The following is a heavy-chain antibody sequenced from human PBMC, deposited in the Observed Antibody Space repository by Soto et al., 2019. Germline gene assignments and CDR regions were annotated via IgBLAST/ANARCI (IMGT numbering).Heavy chain of an antibody. CDR3: ARGPSSLTRFDY. Sequence: PWGSLRLSYAASGFTFSIYAMHWVLQAPGKGLEWVAVISYDGSNKYYADSVKGRFTISRDNSKNTLYLQMNSLRAEDTAVYYCARGPSSLTRFDYWGQGTLVTVSS. J-gene: IGHJ4*02. V-gene: IGHV3-30-3*01. D-gene: IGHD2-2*01. CDR2: ISYDGSNK. CDR1: GFTFSIYA.